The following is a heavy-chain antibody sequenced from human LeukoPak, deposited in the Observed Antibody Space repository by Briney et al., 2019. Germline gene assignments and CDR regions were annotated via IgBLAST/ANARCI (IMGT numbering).Heavy chain of an antibody. CDR2: ISSSSSYI. Sequence: GGSLRLSCAASGFTFSSYSMNWVRQAPGKGLEWVSSISSSSSYIYYADSVKGRFTISRDNAKNSLYLQMNSLRAEDTAVYYCARGIGYCSSTSCYMESGWFDPWGQGTLVTASS. D-gene: IGHD2-2*02. V-gene: IGHV3-21*01. CDR1: GFTFSSYS. J-gene: IGHJ5*02. CDR3: ARGIGYCSSTSCYMESGWFDP.